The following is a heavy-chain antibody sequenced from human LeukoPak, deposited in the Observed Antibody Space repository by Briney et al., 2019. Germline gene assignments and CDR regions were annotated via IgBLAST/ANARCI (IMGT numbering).Heavy chain of an antibody. J-gene: IGHJ4*02. D-gene: IGHD3-22*01. Sequence: SETLSITCTVSGGSISSYYRSWIRQPRGKGLEWIGYIYYSGSTNYNPSLKSRVTISVDTSKNQFSLKLSSVTAADTAVYYCARDRHYYDSSGYYYRGGVSYFDYWGQGTLVTVSS. CDR3: ARDRHYYDSSGYYYRGGVSYFDY. V-gene: IGHV4-59*01. CDR2: IYYSGST. CDR1: GGSISSYY.